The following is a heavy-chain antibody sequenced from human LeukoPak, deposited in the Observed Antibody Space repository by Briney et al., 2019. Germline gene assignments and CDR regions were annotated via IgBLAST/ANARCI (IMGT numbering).Heavy chain of an antibody. CDR2: INWNGGST. Sequence: GGSLRLSCAVSGFTFDDYAINWVRQAPGKGLEWVSNINWNGGSTDYGDSVKGRFTISRDNAKNSVFLQMHSLRADDTALYYCARDMLLGDAFDIWGQGTMVIVSS. CDR3: ARDMLLGDAFDI. CDR1: GFTFDDYA. V-gene: IGHV3-20*04. J-gene: IGHJ3*02. D-gene: IGHD3-10*02.